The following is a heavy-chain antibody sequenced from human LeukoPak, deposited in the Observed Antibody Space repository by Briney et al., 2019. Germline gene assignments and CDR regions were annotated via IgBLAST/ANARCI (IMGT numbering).Heavy chain of an antibody. J-gene: IGHJ4*02. V-gene: IGHV3-66*01. D-gene: IGHD3-22*01. CDR2: IYAGGNS. CDR1: GFIVSHKY. CDR3: ARGQIDLLRNYFDS. Sequence: PGGSLRLSCAASGFIVSHKYMAWVRQAPGKGLEWLSIIYAGGNSVSADSVKGRLIISRDNSRNTVHLQMNSLRDDDTAVYYCARGQIDLLRNYFDSWGPGTLVAVSS.